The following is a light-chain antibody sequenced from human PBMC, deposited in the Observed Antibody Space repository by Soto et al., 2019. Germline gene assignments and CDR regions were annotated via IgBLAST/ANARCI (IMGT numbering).Light chain of an antibody. CDR1: QSLLHSNGYNY. Sequence: DIVMTQSPLSLPVTPGEPASISCRSSQSLLHSNGYNYLDWYLQKPGQSPQLLIYLGSNQASGVPDRLGGSGSGTDFTLKISRVEAEDVGVYYCMQALQTRWTFGQGTKVEIK. CDR3: MQALQTRWT. J-gene: IGKJ1*01. V-gene: IGKV2-28*01. CDR2: LGS.